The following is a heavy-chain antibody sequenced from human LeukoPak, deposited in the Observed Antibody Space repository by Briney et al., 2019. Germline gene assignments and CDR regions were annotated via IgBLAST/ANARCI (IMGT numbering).Heavy chain of an antibody. CDR2: IHQDGGEK. J-gene: IGHJ4*02. CDR3: FAPFDY. Sequence: GGSLRLSCAASGFMFSRYWMSWVRQAPGKGLEWVANIHQDGGEKYYVDSVKGRFTISRDNTKSSMFLQMNSLRAEDTAVYYCFAPFDYWGQGTLVTVSS. CDR1: GFMFSRYW. V-gene: IGHV3-7*01.